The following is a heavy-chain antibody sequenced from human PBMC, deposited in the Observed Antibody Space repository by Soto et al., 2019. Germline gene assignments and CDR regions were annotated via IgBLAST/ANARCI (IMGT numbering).Heavy chain of an antibody. J-gene: IGHJ4*02. CDR3: ARDSPIGSTYSGYDAIDS. Sequence: QVQLVQSGAEVKKPGSSVKVSCKASRGTFSTSTFTWVRQAPGQGLEWMGRTIPILAVADYAQDFQGRVTITADKSTSTAYMELTSLTSKDTAVYYCARDSPIGSTYSGYDAIDSWGQGTLVTVSS. CDR2: TIPILAVA. V-gene: IGHV1-69*08. D-gene: IGHD5-12*01. CDR1: RGTFSTST.